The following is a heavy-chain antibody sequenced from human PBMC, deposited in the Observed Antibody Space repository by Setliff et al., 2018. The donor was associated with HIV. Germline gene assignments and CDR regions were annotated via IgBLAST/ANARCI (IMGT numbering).Heavy chain of an antibody. CDR1: GSSIRGAYY. D-gene: IGHD6-6*01. V-gene: IGHV4-38-2*01. Sequence: SETLSLTCAVSGSSIRGAYYWGWIRQPPGKGLEWIGSFYHGGSTLYNPSLRSRVTISVDTSKNHFSLELRSVTAADTAVYYCARVPPEYSRSSQAFDIWGQGTKVTVSS. CDR2: FYHGGST. CDR3: ARVPPEYSRSSQAFDI. J-gene: IGHJ3*02.